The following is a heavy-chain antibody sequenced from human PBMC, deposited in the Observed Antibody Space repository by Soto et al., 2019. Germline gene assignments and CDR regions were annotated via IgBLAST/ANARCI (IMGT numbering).Heavy chain of an antibody. D-gene: IGHD6-13*01. CDR3: ARDAFDVLSSSSNFDY. CDR1: GYTFTSYG. J-gene: IGHJ4*02. Sequence: QVQLVQSGAEVKKPGASVKVSCKASGYTFTSYGISWVRQAPGQGLEWMGWISAYNGNTNYAQKLQGRVTMTTDTSTSTADMELRSLRSDDTAVYYCARDAFDVLSSSSNFDYWGQGTLVTVSS. CDR2: ISAYNGNT. V-gene: IGHV1-18*01.